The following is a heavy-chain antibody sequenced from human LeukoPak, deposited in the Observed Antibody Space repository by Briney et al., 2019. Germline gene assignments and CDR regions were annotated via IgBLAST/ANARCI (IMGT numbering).Heavy chain of an antibody. CDR1: GYTFTNYW. V-gene: IGHV5-51*01. CDR3: ATMVGATRAFDI. Sequence: GESLKISCRGSGYTFTNYWIGWVRQVPGKGLEWMGIIFPGDSDTRYSPSFQGQVTISADKSISTAYLQWSSLKASDTAMYYCATMVGATRAFDIWGQGTMVTVSS. J-gene: IGHJ3*02. D-gene: IGHD1-26*01. CDR2: IFPGDSDT.